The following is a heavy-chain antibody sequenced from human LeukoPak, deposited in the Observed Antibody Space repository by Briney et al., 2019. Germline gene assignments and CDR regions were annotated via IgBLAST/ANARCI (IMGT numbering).Heavy chain of an antibody. D-gene: IGHD3-10*01. Sequence: PGGSLRLSCAASGFTFSSYGMHWVRQAPGKGLEWVAFIRFDGNDKFYADSVKGRFTISRDTSRSTLYLQMNSLRVEDTAVYYCAKDLMRDRWFGESWGQGTLVTVSS. J-gene: IGHJ5*02. CDR2: IRFDGNDK. CDR1: GFTFSSYG. V-gene: IGHV3-30*02. CDR3: AKDLMRDRWFGES.